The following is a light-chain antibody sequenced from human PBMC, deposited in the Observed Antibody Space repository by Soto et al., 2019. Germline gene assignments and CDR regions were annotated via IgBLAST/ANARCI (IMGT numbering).Light chain of an antibody. V-gene: IGLV2-14*01. CDR1: SSDVGGYNY. CDR3: SSYTSYSPYV. CDR2: AVS. Sequence: QSVLTQPASVSGSPGQSITISCTGTSSDVGGYNYVSWYQQHPGKAPKLIIYAVSKRPSGVSNRFSGSKSGNMASLTISGLQAEDEADYYCSSYTSYSPYVFGTGTKVTVL. J-gene: IGLJ1*01.